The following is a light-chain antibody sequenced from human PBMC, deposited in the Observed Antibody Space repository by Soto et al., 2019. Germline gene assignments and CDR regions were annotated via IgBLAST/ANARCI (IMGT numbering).Light chain of an antibody. J-gene: IGKJ1*01. CDR2: KAS. CDR1: QSISSW. Sequence: IQMTQSPSTLSASVGDRVTITCRASQSISSWLAWYQQKPGTAPKLLIYKASSLQSGVPSRFSGSGSGTSFALTISSLQPEDFATYYCQQSYSASGTFGQGTKVDIK. CDR3: QQSYSASGT. V-gene: IGKV1-5*03.